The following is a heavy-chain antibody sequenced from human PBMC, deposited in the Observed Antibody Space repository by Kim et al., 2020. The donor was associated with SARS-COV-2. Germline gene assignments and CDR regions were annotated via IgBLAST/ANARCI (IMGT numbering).Heavy chain of an antibody. V-gene: IGHV1-3*01. CDR2: INAGNGNT. J-gene: IGHJ4*02. CDR3: ARDNAAMVTLYYFDY. D-gene: IGHD5-18*01. Sequence: ASVKVSCKASGYTFTSYAMHWVRQAPGQRLEWMGWINAGNGNTKYSQKFQGRVTITRDTSASTAYMELSSLRSEDTAVYYCARDNAAMVTLYYFDYWGQGTLVTVSS. CDR1: GYTFTSYA.